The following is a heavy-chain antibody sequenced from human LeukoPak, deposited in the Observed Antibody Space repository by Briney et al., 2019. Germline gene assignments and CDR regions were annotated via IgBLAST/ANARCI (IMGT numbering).Heavy chain of an antibody. D-gene: IGHD3-22*01. CDR1: GFTFSSYE. Sequence: GGSLRLSCAASGFTFSSYEMNWVRQAPGKGLEWVANINQDGSEKYYVGSVKGRFTISRDNAKNSLYLQMSSLRAEDTAVYYCARIFIYYYDSSGKAMYYFDYWGQGTLVTVSS. CDR2: INQDGSEK. V-gene: IGHV3-7*01. J-gene: IGHJ4*02. CDR3: ARIFIYYYDSSGKAMYYFDY.